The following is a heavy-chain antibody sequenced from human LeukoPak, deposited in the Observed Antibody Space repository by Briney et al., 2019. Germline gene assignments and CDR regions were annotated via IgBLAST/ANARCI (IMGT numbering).Heavy chain of an antibody. CDR3: ARDLPFDGSGTYFPFDI. D-gene: IGHD3-10*01. CDR1: GGTFSSYA. CDR2: IVPIFGTA. J-gene: IGHJ3*02. V-gene: IGHV1-69*06. Sequence: SVDVSCKASGGTFSSYAISWVRQAPGQGLEWMGGIVPIFGTANYAKTFQGRVTITADKSTSTAYMELSSLRSEDTAVYYCARDLPFDGSGTYFPFDIWGQGTMVTVSS.